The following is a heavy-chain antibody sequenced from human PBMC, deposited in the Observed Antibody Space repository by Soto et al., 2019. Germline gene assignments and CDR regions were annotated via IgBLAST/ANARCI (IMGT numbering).Heavy chain of an antibody. V-gene: IGHV4-39*01. D-gene: IGHD3-22*01. J-gene: IGHJ6*02. Sequence: SETLSLTCNVSGASISSYNYWGWFRQPPGKGLEWIGSIIYSGDIMYNPSLQSRLTLFVDTSKNQFSLKLSSVTAADTAVYYCARAGYDSSGYYLSDYYGMDVWGQGTTVTVSS. CDR2: IIYSGDI. CDR1: GASISSYNY. CDR3: ARAGYDSSGYYLSDYYGMDV.